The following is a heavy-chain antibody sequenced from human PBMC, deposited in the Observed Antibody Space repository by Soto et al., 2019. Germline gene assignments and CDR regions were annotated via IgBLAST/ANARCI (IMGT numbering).Heavy chain of an antibody. CDR2: IYYSGST. CDR3: ASNFMAYYDILTGYID. Sequence: SETLSLTCTVSGGSISSSSYYWGWIRQPPGKGLEWIGSIYYSGSTYYNPSLKSRVTISVDTSKNQFSLKLSSVTAADTAVYYCASNFMAYYDILTGYIDWGQGTLVTVSS. D-gene: IGHD3-9*01. J-gene: IGHJ4*02. V-gene: IGHV4-39*01. CDR1: GGSISSSSYY.